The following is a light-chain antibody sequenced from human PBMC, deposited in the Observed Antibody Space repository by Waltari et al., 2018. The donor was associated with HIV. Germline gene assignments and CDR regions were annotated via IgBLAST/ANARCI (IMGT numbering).Light chain of an antibody. J-gene: IGLJ3*02. CDR2: GNN. CDR3: QSYDSSLSGWV. CDR1: SSNIGAGYD. Sequence: QSVLTQPPSVSGAPGQRVTISCTGRSSNIGAGYDVHWYQQLPGTAPKLLSFGNNNRPSGVPGRFSGSKSGTSAALAISGLQAEDEADYYCQSYDSSLSGWVFGGGTKLTVL. V-gene: IGLV1-40*01.